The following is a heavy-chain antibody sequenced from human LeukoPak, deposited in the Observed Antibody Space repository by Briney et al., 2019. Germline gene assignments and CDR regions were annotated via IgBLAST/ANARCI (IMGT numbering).Heavy chain of an antibody. D-gene: IGHD2-8*01. V-gene: IGHV4-30-4*08. Sequence: SETLSLTCTVYGGSINSGDYYWSWIRQPPGKGLEWIGYIYYSGSTYYNPSLKSRVTISIDTSKNQFSLKLSSVTAADTAVYYCARTKGNYYYMDVWGKGTTVTVSS. CDR3: ARTKGNYYYMDV. J-gene: IGHJ6*03. CDR2: IYYSGST. CDR1: GGSINSGDYY.